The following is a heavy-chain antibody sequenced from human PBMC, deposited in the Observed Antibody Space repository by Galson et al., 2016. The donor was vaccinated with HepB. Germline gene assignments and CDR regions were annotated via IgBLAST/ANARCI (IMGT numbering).Heavy chain of an antibody. V-gene: IGHV4-4*02. CDR2: IVHSGTT. D-gene: IGHD2-15*01. J-gene: IGHJ2*01. CDR1: GGSISSNDW. CDR3: ARDKLRTQGGTPYWSFDL. Sequence: ETLSLTCAVSGGSISSNDWWNWVRQPTGKGLEWIGEIVHSGTTMYHPSLKSRVTISMDKSNNQFSLKLTSVTAADTAVYYCARDKLRTQGGTPYWSFDLWGRGTLVTASS.